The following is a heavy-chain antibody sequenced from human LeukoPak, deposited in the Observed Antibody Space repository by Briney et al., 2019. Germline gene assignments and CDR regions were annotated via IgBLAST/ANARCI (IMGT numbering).Heavy chain of an antibody. V-gene: IGHV4-39*01. D-gene: IGHD1-26*01. Sequence: SETLSLTCTVSGGSISSSSYYWGWIRQPPGRGLEWIGSIYYSGSTYYNPSLKSRVTISVDTSKNQFSLKLSSVTAADTAVYYCARRRGSYHMYYFDYWGQGTLVTVSS. CDR3: ARRRGSYHMYYFDY. J-gene: IGHJ4*02. CDR2: IYYSGST. CDR1: GGSISSSSYY.